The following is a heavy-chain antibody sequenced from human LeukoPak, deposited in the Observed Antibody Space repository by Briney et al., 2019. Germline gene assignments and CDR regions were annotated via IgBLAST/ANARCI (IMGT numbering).Heavy chain of an antibody. D-gene: IGHD5-18*01. CDR3: VRGGQGDGHSADEGFDI. J-gene: IGHJ3*02. Sequence: SQTLSLTCAISGDSFFSNSSWNWIRPSPSSGLEWLGRTYYKSKWYNDYGVSVKSRININPDTSKNHFSLQLSSVTPEDTAVYYCVRGGQGDGHSADEGFDIWGQGTMVTVS. V-gene: IGHV6-1*01. CDR2: TYYKSKWYN. CDR1: GDSFFSNSS.